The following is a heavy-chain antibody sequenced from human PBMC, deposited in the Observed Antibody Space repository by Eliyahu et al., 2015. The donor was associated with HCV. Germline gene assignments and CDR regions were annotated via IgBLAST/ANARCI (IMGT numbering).Heavy chain of an antibody. D-gene: IGHD3-22*01. J-gene: IGHJ4*02. Sequence: EVQLVESGGGLVQPXXSLXRSXAASRFTFSTYWMXWVRQXPGKGLEWVASIKEDGSEQFYVDSVKGRFTIFRDNAMNSLYLQMNSLRVEDTAVYYCTRDSSGYDYWGQGTLVTVSS. CDR3: TRDSSGYDY. V-gene: IGHV3-7*01. CDR1: RFTFSTYW. CDR2: IKEDGSEQ.